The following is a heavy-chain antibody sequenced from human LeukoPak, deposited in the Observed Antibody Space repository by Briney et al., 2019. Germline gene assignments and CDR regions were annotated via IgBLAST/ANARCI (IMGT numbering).Heavy chain of an antibody. CDR3: ARPARPTGPTHYYYCYMDV. D-gene: IGHD1-1*01. CDR2: MNPNSGNT. J-gene: IGHJ6*03. V-gene: IGHV1-8*01. CDR1: GYTFTSYD. Sequence: ASVKVSCKASGYTFTSYDINWVRQATGQGLEWMGWMNPNSGNTGYAQKFQGRVTMTEDTSTDTAYMELRSLRSDDTAVYYCARPARPTGPTHYYYCYMDVWGKGTTVTVSS.